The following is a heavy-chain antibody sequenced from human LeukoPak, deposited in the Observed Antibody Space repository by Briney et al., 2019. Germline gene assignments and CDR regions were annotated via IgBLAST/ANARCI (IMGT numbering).Heavy chain of an antibody. J-gene: IGHJ5*02. Sequence: GGSLRLSCAASGFTFSSYSMSWVRQAPGKGLEWVSSISSSSSYIYYADSVKGRFTISRDNAKNSLYLQMNSLRAEDTAVYYCAKDCGIAAAGSSWFDPWGQGTLVTVSS. CDR2: ISSSSSYI. CDR3: AKDCGIAAAGSSWFDP. CDR1: GFTFSSYS. D-gene: IGHD6-13*01. V-gene: IGHV3-21*04.